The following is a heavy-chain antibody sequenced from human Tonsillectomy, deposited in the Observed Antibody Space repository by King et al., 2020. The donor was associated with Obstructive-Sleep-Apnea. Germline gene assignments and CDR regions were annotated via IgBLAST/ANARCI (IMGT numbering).Heavy chain of an antibody. D-gene: IGHD3-10*01. CDR1: GGFISSGDSY. CDR3: ARTFYGSGSYHFDS. J-gene: IGHJ4*02. V-gene: IGHV4-30-4*01. CDR2: IHYNGST. Sequence: QLQESGPGLVKPPQTLSLTCTASGGFISSGDSYWSWIRQPPGKGLEWIGFIHYNGSTYNNPSISSRVSLSVDTSKNNFSLKLTSVTAADTAVYYCARTFYGSGSYHFDSWGQGTLVTVSS.